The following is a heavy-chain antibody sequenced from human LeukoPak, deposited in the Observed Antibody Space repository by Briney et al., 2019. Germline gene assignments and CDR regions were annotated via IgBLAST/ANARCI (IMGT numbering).Heavy chain of an antibody. V-gene: IGHV1-2*06. Sequence: ASVKVSCKASGYTFINYDINWLRQAPGQGLEWMGRINPNSGGTSYAQKFQGGVTMTRDTSISTAYMELSSLTSDDTAVYYCAREVARSGSYFDYWGQGTLVTVSS. J-gene: IGHJ4*02. CDR1: GYTFINYD. CDR3: AREVARSGSYFDY. CDR2: INPNSGGT. D-gene: IGHD1-26*01.